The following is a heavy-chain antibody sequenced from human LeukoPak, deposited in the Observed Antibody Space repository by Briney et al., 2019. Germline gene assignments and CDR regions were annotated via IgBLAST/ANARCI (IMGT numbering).Heavy chain of an antibody. J-gene: IGHJ6*02. D-gene: IGHD6-6*01. Sequence: GVSVKVSCKASGGTFSSYAISWVRQAPGQGLEWMGGIIPIVDTANYAQKFQGRVTITADESTSTAYMELSSLRSEDTAVYYCARVSKAARLNYYYGMDVWGQGTTVTVSS. CDR2: IIPIVDTA. CDR3: ARVSKAARLNYYYGMDV. V-gene: IGHV1-69*13. CDR1: GGTFSSYA.